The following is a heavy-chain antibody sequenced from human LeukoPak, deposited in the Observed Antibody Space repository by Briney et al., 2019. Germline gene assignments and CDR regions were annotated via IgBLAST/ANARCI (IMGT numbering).Heavy chain of an antibody. CDR3: AREGQDYDSSGYSYFYFYMDV. D-gene: IGHD3-22*01. J-gene: IGHJ6*03. CDR1: GGSISSGSYY. CDR2: IYTGGST. Sequence: SETLSLTCTVSGGSISSGSYYWSWIRQPAGKGLEWIGRIYTGGSTTYNPSLKSRVTISVDTSKNQFSLKLSSVTAADTAVYFCAREGQDYDSSGYSYFYFYMDVWGTGTTVTVSS. V-gene: IGHV4-61*02.